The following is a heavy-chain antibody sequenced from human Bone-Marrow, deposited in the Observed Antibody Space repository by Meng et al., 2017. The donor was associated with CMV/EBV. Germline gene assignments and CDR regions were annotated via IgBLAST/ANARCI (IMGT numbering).Heavy chain of an antibody. CDR3: AKDGGRGVIAARPDY. V-gene: IGHV3-43D*03. CDR2: ISWDGGST. CDR1: GFTFSDYY. J-gene: IGHJ4*02. Sequence: GESLKISCAASGFTFSDYYMSWIRQAPGKGLEWVSLISWDGGSTYYVGSVKGRFTISRDNSKNSLYLQMNSLRAEDTALYYCAKDGGRGVIAARPDYWGQGTLVTVSS. D-gene: IGHD6-6*01.